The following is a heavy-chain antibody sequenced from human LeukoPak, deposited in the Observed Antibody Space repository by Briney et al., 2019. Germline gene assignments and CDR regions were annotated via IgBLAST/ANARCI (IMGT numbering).Heavy chain of an antibody. J-gene: IGHJ4*02. CDR1: GFTFSSYS. Sequence: GGSLRLSCAASGFTFSSYSMNWVRQAPGKGLEWVSSISSSSSYVYYADSVKGRFTISRDNAKNSLYLQMNSLRAEDTAVYYCARALIGYYFDYWGQGTLVTVSS. CDR3: ARALIGYYFDY. CDR2: ISSSSSYV. V-gene: IGHV3-21*01. D-gene: IGHD2-8*01.